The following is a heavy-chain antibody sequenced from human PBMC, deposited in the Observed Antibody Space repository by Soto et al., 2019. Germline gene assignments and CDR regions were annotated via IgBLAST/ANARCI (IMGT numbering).Heavy chain of an antibody. CDR3: AKGGSIAAAGTDNPSYAFDI. J-gene: IGHJ3*02. CDR1: GFTFSSYA. Sequence: GGSLRLSCAASGFTFSSYAMSWVRQAPGKGLEWVSAISGSGGSTYYADSVKGRFTISRDNSKNTLYLQMNSLRAEDTAVYYCAKGGSIAAAGTDNPSYAFDIWGQGTMVPVSS. D-gene: IGHD6-13*01. V-gene: IGHV3-23*01. CDR2: ISGSGGST.